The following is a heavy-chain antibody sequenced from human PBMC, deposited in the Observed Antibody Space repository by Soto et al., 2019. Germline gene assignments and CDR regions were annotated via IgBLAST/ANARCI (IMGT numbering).Heavy chain of an antibody. Sequence: SVKVSCKXSGGTFSSYVISWVRQAPGQRLEWMGGIIPMFGTAKYAQKFQGRVTITADESTSTAYMELSSLRSEDTAVYYCARGDSTVDGTYYFDYWGQGTLVTVSS. CDR2: IIPMFGTA. V-gene: IGHV1-69*13. CDR3: ARGDSTVDGTYYFDY. J-gene: IGHJ4*02. D-gene: IGHD6-19*01. CDR1: GGTFSSYV.